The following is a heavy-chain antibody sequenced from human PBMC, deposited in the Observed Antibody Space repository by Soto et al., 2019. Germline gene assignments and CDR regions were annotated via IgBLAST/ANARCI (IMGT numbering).Heavy chain of an antibody. Sequence: QVQLVQSGAEVKRPGSSVKVSCKASGDTFNFYSINWVRQAPGLGLEWMGRVNPIVSMSNYAQKFQGRVTXTXDEXTSTPYMELSSLRSEDTAIYYCASSYGSGYRAFDYWGQGALVTVSS. CDR1: GDTFNFYS. D-gene: IGHD3-10*01. CDR2: VNPIVSMS. CDR3: ASSYGSGYRAFDY. V-gene: IGHV1-69*02. J-gene: IGHJ4*02.